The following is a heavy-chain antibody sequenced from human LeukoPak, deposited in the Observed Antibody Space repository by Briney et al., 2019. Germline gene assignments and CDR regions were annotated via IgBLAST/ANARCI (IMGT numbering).Heavy chain of an antibody. CDR3: AQLSTSVTHLDY. Sequence: GSLRLSCAASGFAFSSHWMSWVRQAPGKGLEWVANIKKDGSENYYVDSVKGRFTISRDNAKNSLYLQMNSLRAEDTAVYYCAQLSTSVTHLDYWGQGTLVTVSS. D-gene: IGHD4-17*01. V-gene: IGHV3-7*01. CDR2: IKKDGSEN. J-gene: IGHJ4*02. CDR1: GFAFSSHW.